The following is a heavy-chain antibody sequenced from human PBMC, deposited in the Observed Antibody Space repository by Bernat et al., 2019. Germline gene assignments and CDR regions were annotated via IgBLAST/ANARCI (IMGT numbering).Heavy chain of an antibody. V-gene: IGHV3-30-3*01. CDR2: ISYDGSNK. Sequence: QVQLVESGGGVVQPGRSLRLSCAASGFTFSSYAMHWVRQAPGKGLEWVAVISYDGSNKYYADSVKGRFTISRDNSKNTLYLQMNSLRAEDTAVYYCARVLSECKQGFDYWGQGTLVTVSS. CDR3: ARVLSECKQGFDY. D-gene: IGHD2/OR15-2a*01. CDR1: GFTFSSYA. J-gene: IGHJ4*02.